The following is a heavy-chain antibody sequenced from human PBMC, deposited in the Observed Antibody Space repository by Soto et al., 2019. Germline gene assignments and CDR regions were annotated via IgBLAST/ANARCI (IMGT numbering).Heavy chain of an antibody. CDR2: IIPIFGTA. CDR1: GGTFSSYA. Sequence: QVQLVQSGAEVKKPGSSVKVSCKASGGTFSSYAISWVRQAPGQGLEWMGGIIPIFGTANYAQKFQGRVTITADVSTSTAYMELSSLRSEDTAVYYCARDAPRYYDSSGYYTFDYWGQGTLVTVSS. J-gene: IGHJ4*02. D-gene: IGHD3-22*01. CDR3: ARDAPRYYDSSGYYTFDY. V-gene: IGHV1-69*12.